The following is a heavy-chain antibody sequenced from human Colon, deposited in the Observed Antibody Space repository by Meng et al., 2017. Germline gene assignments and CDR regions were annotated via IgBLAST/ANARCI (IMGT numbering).Heavy chain of an antibody. Sequence: QVQLVQSGAELKNPGASVKVSCTTSGYTFTAYFIHWVRQAPGQGLEWMGWFTPNSGATNYAQNFQGRVTMTRATSAATAYMELSSLRSDDTAMYYCARGLNPHWFDPWGQGTLVTVSS. J-gene: IGHJ5*02. D-gene: IGHD1-14*01. CDR2: FTPNSGAT. V-gene: IGHV1-2*02. CDR1: GYTFTAYF. CDR3: ARGLNPHWFDP.